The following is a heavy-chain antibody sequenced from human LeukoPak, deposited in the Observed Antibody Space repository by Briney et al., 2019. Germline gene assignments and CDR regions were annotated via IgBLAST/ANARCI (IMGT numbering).Heavy chain of an antibody. CDR3: AREIAAAPVGDAFDI. D-gene: IGHD6-13*01. V-gene: IGHV4-59*01. J-gene: IGHJ3*02. CDR2: IYYSGST. CDR1: GGSISSYY. Sequence: PSETLSLTCTVSGGSISSYYWSWIRQPPGKGLEWIGYIYYSGSTNYNPSLKSRVTISVDTSKNQFSLKLSSVTAADTAVYYCAREIAAAPVGDAFDIWGQGTMVTVSS.